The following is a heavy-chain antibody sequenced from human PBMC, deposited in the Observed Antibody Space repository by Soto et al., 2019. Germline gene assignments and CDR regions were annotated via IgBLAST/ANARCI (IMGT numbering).Heavy chain of an antibody. V-gene: IGHV3-23*01. CDR1: GFTFSAYA. J-gene: IGHJ4*02. CDR2: ISGSGGNT. CDR3: AKDSGRGGGSVFNY. Sequence: EVQLLEFGGGLVQPGGSLRLSCAASGFTFSAYAMSWVRQAPGKGLEWVSAISGSGGNTYYAQSVKGRFTFSRDNSKNTLYLQMNSLKAEDTAVYYCAKDSGRGGGSVFNYWGQGTLVTVSS. D-gene: IGHD2-15*01.